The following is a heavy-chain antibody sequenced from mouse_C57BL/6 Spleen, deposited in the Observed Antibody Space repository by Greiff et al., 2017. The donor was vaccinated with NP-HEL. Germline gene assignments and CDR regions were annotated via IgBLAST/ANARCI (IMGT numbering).Heavy chain of an antibody. CDR1: GFTFSDAW. CDR3: TRPLTGKGGYFDV. V-gene: IGHV6-6*01. CDR2: IRNKANNHAT. Sequence: EVQLQESGGGLVQPGGSMKLSCAASGFTFSDAWMDWVRQSPEKGLEWVAEIRNKANNHATYYAESVKGRFTISRDDSKSSVYLQMNSLRAEDTGIYYCTRPLTGKGGYFDVWGTGTTVTVSS. D-gene: IGHD4-1*01. J-gene: IGHJ1*03.